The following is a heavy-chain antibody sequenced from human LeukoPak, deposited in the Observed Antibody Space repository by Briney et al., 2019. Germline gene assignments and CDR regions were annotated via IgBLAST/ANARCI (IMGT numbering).Heavy chain of an antibody. V-gene: IGHV4-31*03. CDR3: AREDTDFLGTYDY. Sequence: PSEPLSLACTVSGGSISSGGYYWSWIRQHPGKGLEWIGYIYYSGSTYYNPSLKSRVTISVDTSKNQFSLKLSSVTAADTAVYYCAREDTDFLGTYDYWGQGTLATVSS. J-gene: IGHJ4*02. CDR1: GGSISSGGYY. D-gene: IGHD2/OR15-2a*01. CDR2: IYYSGST.